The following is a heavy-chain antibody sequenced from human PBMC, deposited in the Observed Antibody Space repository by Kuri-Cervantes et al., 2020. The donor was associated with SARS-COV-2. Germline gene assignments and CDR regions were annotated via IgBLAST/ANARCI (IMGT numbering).Heavy chain of an antibody. CDR2: IDPSDSYT. V-gene: IGHV5-10-1*01. J-gene: IGHJ4*02. Sequence: GESLKISCKGSGYSFTSYWISWVRQMPGKGLEWMGTIDPSDSYTSYSPSFQGQVTISSDKSISTAYLQWSSLKASDTAMYYCARLGRDGYNYRPHYGGQGTPVTVSS. CDR3: ARLGRDGYNYRPHY. CDR1: GYSFTSYW. D-gene: IGHD5-24*01.